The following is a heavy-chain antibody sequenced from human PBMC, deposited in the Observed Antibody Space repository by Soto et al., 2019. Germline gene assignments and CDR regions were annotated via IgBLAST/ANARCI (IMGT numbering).Heavy chain of an antibody. D-gene: IGHD2-2*01. CDR1: GFTFSSYA. V-gene: IGHV3-30-3*01. CDR2: ISYDGSNK. CDR3: ARDQGRVVPAFYYYGMDV. J-gene: IGHJ6*02. Sequence: GGSLRLSCAASGFTFSSYAMHWVRQAPSKGLEWVAVISYDGSNKYYADSVKGRFTISRDNSKNTLYLQMNSLRAEDTAVYYCARDQGRVVPAFYYYGMDVWGQGTTVTVSS.